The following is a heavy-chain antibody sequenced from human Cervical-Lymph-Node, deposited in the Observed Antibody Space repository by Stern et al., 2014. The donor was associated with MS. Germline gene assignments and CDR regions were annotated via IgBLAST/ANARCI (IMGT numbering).Heavy chain of an antibody. CDR1: GFTLSDYW. J-gene: IGHJ4*02. CDR2: INTDGSST. CDR3: TRGLPANSHVSDY. V-gene: IGHV3-74*02. Sequence: EVQLVESGGGLVQPGGSLRLSCAASGFTLSDYWMHWVRQVPGKGLEWVSRINTDGSSTSYADSVKGRCTISRDNAKNTLYLQMSSLRAEDTAMYYCTRGLPANSHVSDYWGQGTLVIVSS. D-gene: IGHD4/OR15-4a*01.